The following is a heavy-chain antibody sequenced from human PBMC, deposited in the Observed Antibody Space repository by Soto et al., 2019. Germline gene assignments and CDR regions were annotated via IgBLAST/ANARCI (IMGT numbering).Heavy chain of an antibody. CDR3: AKDAISGDGIWLMDS. CDR1: GFTFRNYA. J-gene: IGHJ5*02. CDR2: LLRSGSSA. D-gene: IGHD4-17*01. V-gene: IGHV3-23*01. Sequence: PGESLKISCAASGFTFRNYALTWARQAPGKGLEWVSSLLRSGSSAYYADSVRGRCTISSDTSANSLYLQMDNLRAEDTAIYYCAKDAISGDGIWLMDSWGQGTVVTVSS.